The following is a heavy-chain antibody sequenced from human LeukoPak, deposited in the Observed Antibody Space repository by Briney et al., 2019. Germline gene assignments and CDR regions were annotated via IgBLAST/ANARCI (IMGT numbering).Heavy chain of an antibody. CDR1: GFTFSTYS. J-gene: IGHJ3*02. Sequence: GGSLRLSCAASGFTFSTYSMNWVRQAPGKGLEWVSYISSSTTYIYYADSVKGRFTISRDNAKNSLYLQMNSLRAEDTAVYYCARRGAWSSSSSGAFDIWGQGTMVTVSS. CDR2: ISSSTTYI. CDR3: ARRGAWSSSSSGAFDI. D-gene: IGHD6-6*01. V-gene: IGHV3-21*01.